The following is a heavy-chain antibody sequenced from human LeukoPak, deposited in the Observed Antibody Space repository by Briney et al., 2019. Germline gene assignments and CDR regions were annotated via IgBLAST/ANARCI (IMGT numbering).Heavy chain of an antibody. D-gene: IGHD5-18*01. J-gene: IGHJ4*02. Sequence: ASVKVSCKASGYTFTSYGISWVRQAPGQGLEWMGWISAYNGNTNYAQKLQGRVTMTTDTSTSTAYMELRSLRSDDTAVYYCAVTGYSYGYGGSDPLPSYYFDYWGQGTLVTVSS. CDR3: AVTGYSYGYGGSDPLPSYYFDY. CDR2: ISAYNGNT. V-gene: IGHV1-18*01. CDR1: GYTFTSYG.